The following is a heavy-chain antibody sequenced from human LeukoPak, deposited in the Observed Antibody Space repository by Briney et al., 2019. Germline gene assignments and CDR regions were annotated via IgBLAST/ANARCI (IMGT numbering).Heavy chain of an antibody. CDR1: GGSISSYY. D-gene: IGHD3-9*01. J-gene: IGHJ6*02. CDR3: ARVRYFDWLLNYYYGMDV. CDR2: IYYSGST. Sequence: SETLSLTCTVSGGSISSYYWSWIRQPPGKGLEWIGYIYYSGSTNYNPSLKSRVTISVDTSKNQFSLKLSSLSATDTAVYFCARVRYFDWLLNYYYGMDVWGQGTTVTVSS. V-gene: IGHV4-59*01.